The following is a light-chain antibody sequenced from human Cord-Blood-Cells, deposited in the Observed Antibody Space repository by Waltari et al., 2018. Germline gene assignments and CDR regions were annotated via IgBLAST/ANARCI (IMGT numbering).Light chain of an antibody. J-gene: IGKJ3*01. V-gene: IGKV4-1*01. CDR3: QQYYSTPFT. CDR1: QSVLDSSNNKNY. Sequence: DIVMTQSPDSLAVSLGERATIHYKSSQSVLDSSNNKNYLAWYQQKPGQPPKLLIYWASTRESGVPDRFSGSGSGTDFTLTISSLQAEDVAVYYCQQYYSTPFTFGPGTKVDIK. CDR2: WAS.